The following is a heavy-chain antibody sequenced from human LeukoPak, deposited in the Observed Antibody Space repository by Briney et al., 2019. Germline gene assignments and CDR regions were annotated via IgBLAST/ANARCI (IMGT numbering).Heavy chain of an antibody. CDR3: ARVVSGGQWLPLDY. V-gene: IGHV3-74*01. CDR2: INSDGSAT. CDR1: GITFSGYW. Sequence: PGGSLKLSCAASGITFSGYWMHWVRQVPGKGLVWVSSINSDGSATGYADSVKGRFTMSRDNAKNMMYLQMDSLTVEDTALYYCARVVSGGQWLPLDYWGQGTLVTVSS. D-gene: IGHD6-19*01. J-gene: IGHJ4*02.